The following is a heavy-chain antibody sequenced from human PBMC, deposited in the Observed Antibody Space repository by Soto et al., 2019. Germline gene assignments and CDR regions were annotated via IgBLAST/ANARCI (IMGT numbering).Heavy chain of an antibody. D-gene: IGHD6-19*01. Sequence: GGSLRLSCAASGFTFSSYAMSWVRQAPGKGLEWVSVISGDGGSTYYADSVKGRFTISRDNSLDTLYLHMSSLRVDDTAVYYCARGAVYSSGWFVDYWGQGTPVTVSS. V-gene: IGHV3-23*01. J-gene: IGHJ4*02. CDR2: ISGDGGST. CDR3: ARGAVYSSGWFVDY. CDR1: GFTFSSYA.